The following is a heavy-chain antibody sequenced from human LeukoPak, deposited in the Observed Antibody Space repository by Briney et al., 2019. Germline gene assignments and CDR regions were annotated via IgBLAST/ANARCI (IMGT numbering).Heavy chain of an antibody. CDR3: ARGGNYAY. V-gene: IGHV3-48*03. CDR2: ISSGSTI. CDR1: GFTFSSYE. Sequence: PEGSLRLSCAASGFTFSSYEMNWVRQAPGKGLEWVSHISSGSTIYYADSVKGRFTISRDNAKNSLYLQTNSLRAEDTAVYYCARGGNYAYWGQGTLVTVSS. D-gene: IGHD5-24*01. J-gene: IGHJ4*02.